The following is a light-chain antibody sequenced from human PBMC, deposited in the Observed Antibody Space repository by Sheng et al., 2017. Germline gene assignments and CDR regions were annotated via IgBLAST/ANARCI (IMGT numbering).Light chain of an antibody. Sequence: DIQLTQSPSTLSASIGDRVTISCRASQSISSWLAWYQQKPREAPKLLIYKASSLESGVPSRFSGSGSGTDFTLTISSLHPEDFATYFCQQSYSTPYTFGQGTKLEIK. CDR1: QSISSW. V-gene: IGKV1-5*03. J-gene: IGKJ2*01. CDR3: QQSYSTPYT. CDR2: KAS.